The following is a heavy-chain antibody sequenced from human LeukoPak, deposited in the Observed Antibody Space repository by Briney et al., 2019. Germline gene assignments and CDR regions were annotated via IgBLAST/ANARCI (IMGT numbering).Heavy chain of an antibody. CDR2: ISGSGGST. D-gene: IGHD3-9*01. J-gene: IGHJ4*02. V-gene: IGHV3-23*01. CDR1: GFTFSSYA. Sequence: GGSLRLSCAASGFTFSSYAMSWVRQAPGKGLEWVSAISGSGGSTYYADSVKGRFTISRDNSKHTLYLQMNSLRAEDTAVYYYAKAAGWDILTGSSLDWGQGTLATVSS. CDR3: AKAAGWDILTGSSLD.